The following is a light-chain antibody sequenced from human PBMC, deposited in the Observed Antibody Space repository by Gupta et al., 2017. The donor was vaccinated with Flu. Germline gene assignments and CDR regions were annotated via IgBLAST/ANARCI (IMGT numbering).Light chain of an antibody. CDR2: EVS. CDR3: SSYTSSSTLVV. CDR1: SSDVGGYNY. J-gene: IGLJ2*01. V-gene: IGLV2-14*01. Sequence: QSALTQPASVSGSPGQSITIPCTGTSSDVGGYNYVSWYQQHPGKAPKLMIYEVSNRPSGVSNRFSGSKYGNTASLTISGLQAEDEADYYCSSYTSSSTLVVFGGGTKLTVL.